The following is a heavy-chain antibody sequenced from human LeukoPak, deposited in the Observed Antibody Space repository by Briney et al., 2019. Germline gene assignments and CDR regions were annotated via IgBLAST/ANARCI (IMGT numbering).Heavy chain of an antibody. V-gene: IGHV4-30-4*08. Sequence: SQTLSLTCTVSGGSISSGDYYWSWIRQPPGKGLEWIGEINHSGSTNYNPSLKSRVTISVDTSKNQFSLKLSSVTAADTAVYYCAGHHPRNTVDFWGQGTLVTVSS. D-gene: IGHD2/OR15-2a*01. CDR1: GGSISSGDYY. CDR3: AGHHPRNTVDF. CDR2: INHSGST. J-gene: IGHJ4*02.